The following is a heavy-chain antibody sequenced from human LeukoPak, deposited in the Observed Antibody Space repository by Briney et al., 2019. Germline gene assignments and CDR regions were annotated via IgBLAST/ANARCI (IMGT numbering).Heavy chain of an antibody. V-gene: IGHV3-23*01. CDR2: ISGSGGST. CDR1: GFTFSSYA. CDR3: AKDKAIATAGDFDY. Sequence: PGGPLRLSCAASGFTFSSYAMSWVRQAPGKGLEWVSAISGSGGSTYYADSVKGRFTISRDNSKNTLYLQMNSLRAEDTAVDYCAKDKAIATAGDFDYWGQGTLVTVSS. D-gene: IGHD6-13*01. J-gene: IGHJ4*02.